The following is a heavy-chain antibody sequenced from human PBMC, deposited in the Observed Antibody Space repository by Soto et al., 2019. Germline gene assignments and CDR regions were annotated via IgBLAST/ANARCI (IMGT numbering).Heavy chain of an antibody. CDR1: GGFVSSGTYY. V-gene: IGHV4-34*01. Sequence: QVQLQQWGAGLLKPSETLSLTCAVYGGFVSSGTYYWSWIRQPPGKGLEWIGEMSHSGGTHFNPSLKGRATIAVDTSKNQFSLKMSSVTAADTALYYCARVERGTVTTVVDAFDIWGPGTMVTVSS. CDR2: MSHSGGT. CDR3: ARVERGTVTTVVDAFDI. D-gene: IGHD1-1*01. J-gene: IGHJ3*02.